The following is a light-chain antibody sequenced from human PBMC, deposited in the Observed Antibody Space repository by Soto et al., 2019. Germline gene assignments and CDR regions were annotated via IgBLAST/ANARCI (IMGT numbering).Light chain of an antibody. V-gene: IGKV3-11*01. Sequence: EIVFTQSPATLSLSPGERATLSCRASQRVSTSLAWYQQKPGQAPRLLIHDASNRATGIPVRFSGSGSGTDFTLSIDSLEPEDFAVYYCQQRRGWPSITFGHGKRLEIK. J-gene: IGKJ5*01. CDR1: QRVSTS. CDR3: QQRRGWPSIT. CDR2: DAS.